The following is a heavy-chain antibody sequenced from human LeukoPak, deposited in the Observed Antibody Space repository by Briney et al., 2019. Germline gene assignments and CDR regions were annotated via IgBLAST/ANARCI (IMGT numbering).Heavy chain of an antibody. D-gene: IGHD3-22*01. CDR2: INHSGST. CDR1: GGSFSDFY. CDR3: ARGPGSGDYYDSSGSLYYFDY. V-gene: IGHV4-34*01. Sequence: PSETLSLTCAVYGGSFSDFYWSWIRQPPGKGLEWIGEINHSGSTNYSPSLKSRVTISPDTSKNHFSLRLSSVTAADTAIYYCARGPGSGDYYDSSGSLYYFDYWGQGTLVTVSS. J-gene: IGHJ4*02.